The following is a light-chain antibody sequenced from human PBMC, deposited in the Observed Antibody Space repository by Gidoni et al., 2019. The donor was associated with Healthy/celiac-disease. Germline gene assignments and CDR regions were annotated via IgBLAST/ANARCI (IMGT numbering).Light chain of an antibody. CDR2: AAS. CDR1: QSSSSY. J-gene: IGKJ4*01. CDR3: QQSYSTLT. V-gene: IGKV1-39*01. Sequence: DIQMTHSPSSLSASVGDRVTITCRASQSSSSYLNWYQQKPGKAPKLLIYAASSLQSGVPSRFSGSGSGTDFTLTISSLQPEDFATYYCQQSYSTLTFGGGTKVEIK.